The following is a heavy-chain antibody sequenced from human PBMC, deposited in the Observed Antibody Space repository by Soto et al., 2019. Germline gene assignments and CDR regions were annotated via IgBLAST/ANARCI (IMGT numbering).Heavy chain of an antibody. D-gene: IGHD3-10*01. CDR1: GFTFDDYA. CDR3: AKDIGYYGSGSHRTRPYYYGMDV. V-gene: IGHV3-9*01. J-gene: IGHJ6*02. CDR2: ISWNSGSI. Sequence: SLRLSCAASGFTFDDYAMHWVRQAPGKGLEWVSGISWNSGSIGYADSVKGRFTISRDNAKNSLYLQMNSLRAEDTALYYCAKDIGYYGSGSHRTRPYYYGMDVWGQGTTVTVSS.